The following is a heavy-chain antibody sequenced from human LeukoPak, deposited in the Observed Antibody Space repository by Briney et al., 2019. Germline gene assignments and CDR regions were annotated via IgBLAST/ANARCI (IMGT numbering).Heavy chain of an antibody. CDR1: GYTFTGYY. J-gene: IGHJ4*02. V-gene: IGHV1-2*02. Sequence: ASVKVSCKASGYTFTGYYMHWVRQAPGQGLEWMGWINPNSGGTKYAQKFQGRVTMTRDTSISTAYMELSRLRSDDTAVYHCARGDILTGYDVDYWGQGTLVTVSS. CDR3: ARGDILTGYDVDY. CDR2: INPNSGGT. D-gene: IGHD3-9*01.